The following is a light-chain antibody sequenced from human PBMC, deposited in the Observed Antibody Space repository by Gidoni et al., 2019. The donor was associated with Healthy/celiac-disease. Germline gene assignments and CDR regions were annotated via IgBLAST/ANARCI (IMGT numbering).Light chain of an antibody. V-gene: IGLV1-47*01. CDR3: AAWDDSLSGYV. Sequence: QSVLTQPPSSSGTPGQRVTISCSGSSSNIGSNYVYWYQQLPGTAPKLRIYRNNQRPSGVPDRFSGSKSGTSASLAISGLRSEDEADYYCAAWDDSLSGYVFGTGTKVXV. CDR1: SSNIGSNY. J-gene: IGLJ1*01. CDR2: RNN.